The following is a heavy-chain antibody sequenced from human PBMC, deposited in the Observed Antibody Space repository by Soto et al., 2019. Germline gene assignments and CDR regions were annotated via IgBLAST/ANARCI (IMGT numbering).Heavy chain of an antibody. V-gene: IGHV3-23*01. CDR3: AKDLEVTVVTSHWYFDL. J-gene: IGHJ2*01. Sequence: GGSLRLSCAASGFTFSSYAMIWVRQAPGKGLEWVSAISGSGGSTYYADSVKGRFTISRDNSKNTLYLQMNSLRAEDTAVYYCAKDLEVTVVTSHWYFDLWGRGTLVTVSS. CDR1: GFTFSSYA. D-gene: IGHD2-15*01. CDR2: ISGSGGST.